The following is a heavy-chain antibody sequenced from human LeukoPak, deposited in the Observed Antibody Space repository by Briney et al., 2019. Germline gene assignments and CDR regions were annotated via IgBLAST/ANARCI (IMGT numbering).Heavy chain of an antibody. D-gene: IGHD3-10*01. CDR1: GGTFSSYA. CDR2: LNPHSGNT. V-gene: IGHV1-8*02. J-gene: IGHJ4*02. Sequence: ASVKVSCKASGGTFSSYAISWVRQATGQGLEWMGWLNPHSGNTGYAQKFQGRVTMARNTSISTACMELSSLRSDDTAVYYCARRIISDYWGQGSLVTVSS. CDR3: ARRIISDY.